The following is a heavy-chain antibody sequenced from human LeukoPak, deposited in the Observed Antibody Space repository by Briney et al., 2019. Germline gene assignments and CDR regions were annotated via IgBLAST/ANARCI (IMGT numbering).Heavy chain of an antibody. CDR1: GGSFSGYY. V-gene: IGHV4-34*01. Sequence: SETLSLTCAVYGGSFSGYYWSWIRQPPGKGLEWIGEINHSGSTNYNPSLKSRVTISVDTSKNQFSLKLSSVTAADMAVYYCARGGQQLVPDYWGQGTLVTVSS. D-gene: IGHD6-13*01. CDR3: ARGGQQLVPDY. CDR2: INHSGST. J-gene: IGHJ4*02.